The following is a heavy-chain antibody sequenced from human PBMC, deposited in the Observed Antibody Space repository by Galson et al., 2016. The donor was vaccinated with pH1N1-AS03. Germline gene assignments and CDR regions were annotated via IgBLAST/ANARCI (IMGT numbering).Heavy chain of an antibody. Sequence: SVKVSCKASGGTFNSYAISWVRQAPGQGLEWMGGIIPIFGTVNFAQRFQGRLTITADESTSTAYMDLSSLRSEDTALYYCVRFEGGNYLGGYLDYWGQGTLVTVSS. D-gene: IGHD4-23*01. CDR3: VRFEGGNYLGGYLDY. J-gene: IGHJ4*02. V-gene: IGHV1-69*13. CDR1: GGTFNSYA. CDR2: IIPIFGTV.